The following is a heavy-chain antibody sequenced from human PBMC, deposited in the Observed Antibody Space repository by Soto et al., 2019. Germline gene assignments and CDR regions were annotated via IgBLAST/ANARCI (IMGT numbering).Heavy chain of an antibody. CDR3: ARVGHITNYGLAV. V-gene: IGHV1-69*01. CDR2: IIPLVGTS. D-gene: IGHD1-26*01. J-gene: IGHJ6*02. Sequence: QVQLVQSGAEVTKPGSSVTVCGEASGGTFSSYPINWVRQAPGQVLEWMGGIIPLVGTSNYAQKFQGTVTITSDDSTSTAYKEMRSLRSEDTAVQCCARVGHITNYGLAVWGQGPTVTVSS. CDR1: GGTFSSYP.